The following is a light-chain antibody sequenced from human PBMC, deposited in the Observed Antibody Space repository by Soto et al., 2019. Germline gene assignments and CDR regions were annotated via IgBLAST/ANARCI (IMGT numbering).Light chain of an antibody. V-gene: IGKV1-9*01. CDR1: QGLRSY. Sequence: DSQLTQSPSSLSASVGDRVTITCRASQGLRSYLAWYQQKPGKAPKLLIYEASTLQTGVPPRFSGSGSGTEFTLTISSLQPDDFASYYCQELGTFGPGTKVDVK. CDR3: QELGT. J-gene: IGKJ3*01. CDR2: EAS.